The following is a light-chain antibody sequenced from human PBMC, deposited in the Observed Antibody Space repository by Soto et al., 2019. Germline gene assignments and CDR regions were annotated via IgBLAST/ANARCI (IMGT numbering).Light chain of an antibody. V-gene: IGKV1-9*01. CDR1: QDISNY. CDR3: QQVNSYPLT. CDR2: ATS. Sequence: DIPMTQSPSSLSASVGDRVTIPCRASQDISNYLAWYQQKLGKAPKFLIYATSTVQSGVPSRFSGSGSGTEFTLTISSLQSEDFATYYCQQVNSYPLTFGGGTKVDIK. J-gene: IGKJ4*01.